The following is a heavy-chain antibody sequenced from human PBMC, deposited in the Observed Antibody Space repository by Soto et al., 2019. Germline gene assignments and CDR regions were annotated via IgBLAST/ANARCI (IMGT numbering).Heavy chain of an antibody. CDR3: AKDSLDY. CDR2: ISYDGSNK. J-gene: IGHJ4*02. CDR1: GFTFSSYG. Sequence: LRLSCAASGFTFSSYGMHWVRQAPGKGLEWVAVISYDGSNKYYADSVKGRFTISRDNSKNTLYLQMNSLRAEDTAVYYCAKDSLDYWGQGTLVTVSS. V-gene: IGHV3-30*18.